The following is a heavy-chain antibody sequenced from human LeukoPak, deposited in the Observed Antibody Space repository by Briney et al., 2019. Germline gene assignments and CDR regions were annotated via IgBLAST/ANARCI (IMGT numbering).Heavy chain of an antibody. V-gene: IGHV3-23*01. CDR3: APRGNTSGHNWFDP. Sequence: PGGSLRLSCAASGVTFSSYAMSWVRQAPGEGLEWGSAVSGSGGSTYYAASVQGRFTISRDNSKNTLYLQMNSLRAEDTAVYYCAPRGNTSGHNWFDPCGQGTLVTVSS. CDR1: GVTFSSYA. CDR2: VSGSGGST. D-gene: IGHD1-7*01. J-gene: IGHJ5*02.